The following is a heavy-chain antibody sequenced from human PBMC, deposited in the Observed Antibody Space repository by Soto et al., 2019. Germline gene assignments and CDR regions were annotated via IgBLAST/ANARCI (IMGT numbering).Heavy chain of an antibody. CDR3: ARRGSGSSYDY. V-gene: IGHV3-23*01. CDR2: ISGSGGST. D-gene: IGHD1-26*01. J-gene: IGHJ4*01. CDR1: GFTFSSYA. Sequence: EVQLLESGGGLVQPGGSLRLSCAASGFTFSSYAMRWVRQAPGKGLEWVSAISGSGGSTYYADSVKGRFTISRDNSKNTRYLQMNSLRAEDTAVYYCARRGSGSSYDYWGQGTLVTVSS.